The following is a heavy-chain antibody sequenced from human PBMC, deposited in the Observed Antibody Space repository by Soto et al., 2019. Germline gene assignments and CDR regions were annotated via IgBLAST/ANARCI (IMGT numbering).Heavy chain of an antibody. Sequence: PSETLSLTCTVSVGSISSGGYYWGWIRQHPGKGLEWIGYIYYSGSTYYNPSLKSRVTISVDTSKNQFSLKLSSVTAADTAVYYCARDNYYDSSGYLNFDYWGQGTLVTVSS. V-gene: IGHV4-31*03. D-gene: IGHD3-22*01. CDR3: ARDNYYDSSGYLNFDY. CDR2: IYYSGST. J-gene: IGHJ4*02. CDR1: VGSISSGGYY.